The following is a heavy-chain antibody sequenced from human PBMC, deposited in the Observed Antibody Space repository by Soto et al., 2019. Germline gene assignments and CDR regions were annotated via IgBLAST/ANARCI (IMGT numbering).Heavy chain of an antibody. CDR1: GFTFSSYG. D-gene: IGHD1-26*01. CDR2: IWYDGSNK. V-gene: IGHV3-33*01. J-gene: IGHJ4*02. Sequence: GGSLRLSCAASGFTFSSYGMHWVRQAPGKGLEWVAVIWYDGSNKYYADSVKGRFTISRDNSKNTLYLQMNSLRAEDTAVYYCARDPPGSYRVHFDYWGQGTLVTVSS. CDR3: ARDPPGSYRVHFDY.